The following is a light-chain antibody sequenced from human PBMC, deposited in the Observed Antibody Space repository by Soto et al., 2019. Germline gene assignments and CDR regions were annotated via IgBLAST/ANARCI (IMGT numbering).Light chain of an antibody. CDR3: QVWDITTDLLVV. Sequence: SSELTQPPSVSVAPGKTARITCGGNNIGSKSVQWFQQKPGQAPVLVIYYDSDRPSGIPERFSGSNSGNTATLTISRVEAGDEADYYCQVWDITTDLLVVFGGGTKLTVL. CDR2: YDS. V-gene: IGLV3-21*04. CDR1: NIGSKS. J-gene: IGLJ2*01.